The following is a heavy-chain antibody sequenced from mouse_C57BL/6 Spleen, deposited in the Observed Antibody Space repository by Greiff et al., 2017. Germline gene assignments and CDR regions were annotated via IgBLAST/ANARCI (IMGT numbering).Heavy chain of an antibody. CDR1: GFSFNTYA. CDR3: VRHGYYGSSYAMDY. V-gene: IGHV10-1*01. CDR2: IRSKSNNYAT. D-gene: IGHD1-1*01. Sequence: EVQGVESGGGLVQPKGSLKLSCAASGFSFNTYAMNWVRQAPGKGLEWVARIRSKSNNYATYYADSVKDRFTISRDDSESMLYLQMNNLKTEDTAMYYCVRHGYYGSSYAMDYWGQGTSVTVSS. J-gene: IGHJ4*01.